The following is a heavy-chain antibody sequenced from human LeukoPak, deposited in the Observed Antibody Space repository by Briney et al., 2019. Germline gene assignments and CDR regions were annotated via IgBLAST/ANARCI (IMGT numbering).Heavy chain of an antibody. J-gene: IGHJ4*02. Sequence: PGRSLSPSCPASGFTFSAYSTSWIRQAPRKGLEWVSYISSSSSYTNYADSVKGRFTISRDNAKNSLYLQMNSLRVEDTAVYYCAREYTVTSYYFDYWVQGTLVTVSS. D-gene: IGHD4-17*01. CDR2: ISSSSSYT. CDR3: AREYTVTSYYFDY. CDR1: GFTFSAYS. V-gene: IGHV3-11*05.